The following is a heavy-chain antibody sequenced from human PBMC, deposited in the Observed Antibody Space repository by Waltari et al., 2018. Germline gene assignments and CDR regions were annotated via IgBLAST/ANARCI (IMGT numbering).Heavy chain of an antibody. CDR1: GFTVRSNY. CDR2: IYSGGST. V-gene: IGHV3-53*01. J-gene: IGHJ3*02. CDR3: ARDRHSSSWDAFDI. D-gene: IGHD6-13*01. Sequence: EVQLVESGGGLIQPGGSLRLSCAASGFTVRSNYMSWVRQAPGKGLEWVSVIYSGGSTYYADSVKGRFTISRDNSKNTLYLQMNSLRAEDTAVYYCARDRHSSSWDAFDIWGQGTMVTVSS.